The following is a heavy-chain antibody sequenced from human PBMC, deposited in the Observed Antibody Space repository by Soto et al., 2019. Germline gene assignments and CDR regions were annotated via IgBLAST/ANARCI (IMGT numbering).Heavy chain of an antibody. V-gene: IGHV4-59*01. CDR1: GGSISSYY. D-gene: IGHD6-6*01. CDR3: ARVVVQLVVGYWFDP. J-gene: IGHJ5*02. Sequence: SETLSLTCTVSGGSISSYYWSWIRQPPGKGLEWIGYIYYSGSTNYNPSLKSRVTISVDTSKNQFSLKLSSVTAADTAVYYCARVVVQLVVGYWFDPWGQGTLVTVSS. CDR2: IYYSGST.